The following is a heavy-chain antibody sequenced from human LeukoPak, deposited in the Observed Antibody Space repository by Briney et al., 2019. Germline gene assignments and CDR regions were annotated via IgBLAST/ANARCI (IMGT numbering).Heavy chain of an antibody. D-gene: IGHD3/OR15-3a*01. V-gene: IGHV4-34*01. J-gene: IGHJ5*02. CDR2: INHSGST. Sequence: SETLSLTCAVYGGSFSGYYWSWIRQPPGKGLEWIGEINHSGSTNYNPSLKSRVTISVDTSKNQFSLRLSSVTAADTALYYCARGECDMDCPMYNWFDPWGRGTLVTVSS. CDR3: ARGECDMDCPMYNWFDP. CDR1: GGSFSGYY.